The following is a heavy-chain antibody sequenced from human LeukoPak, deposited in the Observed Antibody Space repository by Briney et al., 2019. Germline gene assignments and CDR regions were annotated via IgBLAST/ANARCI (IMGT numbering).Heavy chain of an antibody. CDR2: VYYSGST. CDR3: ARRPDGTSHFDY. J-gene: IGHJ4*02. CDR1: SGSIRSYF. V-gene: IGHV4-59*08. Sequence: SSETLSLTCTVSSGSIRSYFWSWIRQPPGKGLEWIGYVYYSGSTNYNPSLKSRVTISVDTSKKQFSLKLSSVTAADTAVYYCARRPDGTSHFDYWGQGTLVTVSS. D-gene: IGHD6-6*01.